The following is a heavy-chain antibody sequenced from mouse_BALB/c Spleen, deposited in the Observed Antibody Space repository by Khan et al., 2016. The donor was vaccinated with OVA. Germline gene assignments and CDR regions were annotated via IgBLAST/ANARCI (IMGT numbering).Heavy chain of an antibody. J-gene: IGHJ2*01. CDR2: ISGDSSAI. D-gene: IGHD1-1*01. CDR1: GFTFSSYG. CDR3: ATSYFYGYYFDY. V-gene: IGHV5-17*02. Sequence: EVELVESGGGLVQPGGSRKLSCEASGFTFSSYGMHWVRQAPEKGLEWVAYISGDSSAIYYADKVKGRVTIARDNPKNIPFRQMTSLRSEDTASYYVATSYFYGYYFDYWGPGTTLTVSS.